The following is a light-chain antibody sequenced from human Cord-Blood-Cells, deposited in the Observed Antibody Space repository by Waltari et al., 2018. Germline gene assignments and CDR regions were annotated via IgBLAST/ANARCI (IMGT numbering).Light chain of an antibody. CDR3: QQRSNWPPPT. CDR2: DAS. Sequence: EIVLTQSPATLSLSPGERATLSCSARQSVSSYLAWYQQKPGQAPRLLIYDASNRATGIPARFSGSGSGTDFTLTISSLEPEDFAVYYCQQRSNWPPPTFGQGTRLEIK. J-gene: IGKJ5*01. CDR1: QSVSSY. V-gene: IGKV3-11*01.